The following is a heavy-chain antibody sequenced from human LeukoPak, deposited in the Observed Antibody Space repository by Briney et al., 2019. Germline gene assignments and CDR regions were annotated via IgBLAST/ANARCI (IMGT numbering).Heavy chain of an antibody. CDR1: GGSISRYY. CDR2: IYYSGST. Sequence: SETLSLTCTVSGGSISRYYWSWIRQPPGKGLEWIGYIYYSGSTNYNPSLKSRVTISVDTSKNQFSLKLSSVTAADTAVYYCARIDWYSSSWSRTFYFDYWGQGTLVTVSS. D-gene: IGHD6-13*01. J-gene: IGHJ4*02. CDR3: ARIDWYSSSWSRTFYFDY. V-gene: IGHV4-59*01.